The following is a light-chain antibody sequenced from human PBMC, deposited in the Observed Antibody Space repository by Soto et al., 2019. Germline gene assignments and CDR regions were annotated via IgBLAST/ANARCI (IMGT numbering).Light chain of an antibody. CDR2: DVS. J-gene: IGLJ2*01. Sequence: QSVLTQPASVSGSPGQSITISCTGTSSDVGGYNYVSWYQQHPDKAPKLMIYDVSNRPSGVSNRFSGSKSGNTASLTISGLQAEDEADYYCSSYTSSSPRVFGGGTQLTVL. V-gene: IGLV2-14*01. CDR1: SSDVGGYNY. CDR3: SSYTSSSPRV.